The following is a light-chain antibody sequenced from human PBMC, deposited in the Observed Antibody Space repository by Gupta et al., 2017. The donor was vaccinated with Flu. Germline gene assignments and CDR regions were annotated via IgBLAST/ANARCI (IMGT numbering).Light chain of an antibody. CDR3: QQDDTPPFT. Sequence: GTLSLSPGERATLSCRASQSVRSNYLAWYQQKRGQAPRLLIHGASSRASGIPDRFSGDGSGTEFTLTISRLEPEDFAVYYCQQDDTPPFTFGRGTKV. J-gene: IGKJ4*01. CDR1: QSVRSNY. CDR2: GAS. V-gene: IGKV3-20*01.